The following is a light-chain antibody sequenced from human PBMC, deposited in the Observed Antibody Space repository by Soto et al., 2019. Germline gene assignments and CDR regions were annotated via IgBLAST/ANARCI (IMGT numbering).Light chain of an antibody. CDR2: RDN. J-gene: IGLJ2*01. Sequence: SYELTQPLSVSVALGQTARITCGGNNIGSKNVHWYQQKPGQAPVLVIYRDNRRPSGIPERFSGSNSGSTATLSISRAQAGDEADYYCQVWDSSTVVFGGGTKDTVL. CDR3: QVWDSSTVV. CDR1: NIGSKN. V-gene: IGLV3-9*01.